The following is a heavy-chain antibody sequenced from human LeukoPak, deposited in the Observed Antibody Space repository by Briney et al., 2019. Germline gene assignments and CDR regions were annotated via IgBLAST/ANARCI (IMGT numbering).Heavy chain of an antibody. CDR1: GGSISSGGYS. V-gene: IGHV4-61*08. CDR3: ARHTRDGYPGDFDY. J-gene: IGHJ4*02. CDR2: IYYSGST. Sequence: DPSETLSLTCAVSGGSISSGGYSWSWIRQPPGKGLEWIGYIYYSGSTNYNPSLKSRVTISVDTSKNQFSLKLSSVTAADTAVYYCARHTRDGYPGDFDYWGQGTLVTVSS. D-gene: IGHD5-24*01.